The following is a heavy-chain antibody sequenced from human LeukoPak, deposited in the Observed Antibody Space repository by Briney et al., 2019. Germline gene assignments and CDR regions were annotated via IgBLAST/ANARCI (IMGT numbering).Heavy chain of an antibody. Sequence: SGGSLRLSCAASGFIFSNYWMTWVRQAPGIGLERVANIKQDGSEKYYVDSVRGRFTISRDNAKMSLYLQINSLRAEDTAVYYCVRDLGAALWPNAFDIWGQGTMVTVSS. CDR1: GFIFSNYW. CDR2: IKQDGSEK. D-gene: IGHD6-25*01. CDR3: VRDLGAALWPNAFDI. V-gene: IGHV3-7*05. J-gene: IGHJ3*02.